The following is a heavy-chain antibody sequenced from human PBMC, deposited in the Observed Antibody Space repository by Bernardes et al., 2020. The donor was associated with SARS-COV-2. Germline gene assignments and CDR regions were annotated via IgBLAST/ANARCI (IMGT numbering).Heavy chain of an antibody. CDR1: GFTFSSYA. D-gene: IGHD3-22*01. CDR3: AKDWGDRHYYYDSSGGY. CDR2: ISGSGGST. V-gene: IGHV3-23*01. J-gene: IGHJ4*02. Sequence: GGSLRLSCAASGFTFSSYAMSWVRQAPGKGLEWVSAISGSGGSTYYADSVKGRFTISRDNSKNTLYLQMNSLRAEDTAVYYCAKDWGDRHYYYDSSGGYWGQGTLVTVSS.